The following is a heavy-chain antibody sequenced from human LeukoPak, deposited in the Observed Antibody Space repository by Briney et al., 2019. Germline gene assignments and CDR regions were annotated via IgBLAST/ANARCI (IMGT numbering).Heavy chain of an antibody. CDR3: ASEIDYYDSSGYPPLDY. V-gene: IGHV3-11*01. CDR1: GFTFSDYY. CDR2: ISSSGSTI. Sequence: PGGSLRLSCAASGFTFSDYYMSWIRQAPGKGLEWVSYISSSGSTIYYADSVKGRFTISRDNAKNSLYLQMNSLRAEDTAVYYCASEIDYYDSSGYPPLDYWGQGTLVTVSS. J-gene: IGHJ4*02. D-gene: IGHD3-22*01.